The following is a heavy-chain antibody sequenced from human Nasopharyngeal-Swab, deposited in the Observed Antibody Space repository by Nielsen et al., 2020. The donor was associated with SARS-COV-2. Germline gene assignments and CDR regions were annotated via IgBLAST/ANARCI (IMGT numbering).Heavy chain of an antibody. CDR3: ARDSDYCSGGSCYCDY. CDR1: GFTFSSYV. Sequence: GESLKISCAASGFTFSSYVISWVRQAPGQGLEWMGWISAYNGNTNYAQKLQGRVTMTTDTSTSTAYMELRSLRSDDTAVYYCARDSDYCSGGSCYCDYWGQGTLVTVSS. V-gene: IGHV1-18*01. J-gene: IGHJ4*02. D-gene: IGHD2-15*01. CDR2: ISAYNGNT.